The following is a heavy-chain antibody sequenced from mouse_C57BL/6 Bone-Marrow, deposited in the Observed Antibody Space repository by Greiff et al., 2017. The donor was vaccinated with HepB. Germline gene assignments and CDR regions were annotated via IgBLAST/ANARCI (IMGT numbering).Heavy chain of an antibody. J-gene: IGHJ2*01. D-gene: IGHD1-1*01. CDR2: IDPANGNT. CDR3: ANPYYYGSSYRHY. CDR1: GFNIKNTY. Sequence: VQLQQSVAELVRPGASVKLSCTASGFNIKNTYMHWVKQRPEQGLEWIGRIDPANGNTKYAPKFQGKATITADTSSNTADLQLSSLTSEDTAIYYCANPYYYGSSYRHYWGQGTTLTVSS. V-gene: IGHV14-3*01.